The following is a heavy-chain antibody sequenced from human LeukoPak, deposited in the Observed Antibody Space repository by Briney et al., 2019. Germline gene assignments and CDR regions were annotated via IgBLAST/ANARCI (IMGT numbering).Heavy chain of an antibody. CDR1: GFTFTTFW. D-gene: IGHD3-10*02. Sequence: GGSLRLSCATSGFTFTTFWMHWVRQAPGKGLVWVSRINHDGSSTNYADSVKGRFTISRDNAKNTVHLQMNSLRAEDTAVYYCAELGITMIGGVWGKGTTVTISS. CDR2: INHDGSST. J-gene: IGHJ6*04. V-gene: IGHV3-74*01. CDR3: AELGITMIGGV.